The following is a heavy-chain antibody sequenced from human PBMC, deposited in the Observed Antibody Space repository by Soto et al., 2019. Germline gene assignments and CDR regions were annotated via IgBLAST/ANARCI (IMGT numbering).Heavy chain of an antibody. CDR3: ARGFTARVYYYYGMDV. J-gene: IGHJ6*02. V-gene: IGHV1-18*01. CDR1: GYTFTSYG. Sequence: GASGKVCCKGSGYTFTSYGISWVRQAPGQGLEWMGWISAYNGNTNYAQKLQGRVTMTTDTSTSTAYMELRSLRSDDTAVYYCARGFTARVYYYYGMDVWGQGTTVTVSS. CDR2: ISAYNGNT. D-gene: IGHD3-16*01.